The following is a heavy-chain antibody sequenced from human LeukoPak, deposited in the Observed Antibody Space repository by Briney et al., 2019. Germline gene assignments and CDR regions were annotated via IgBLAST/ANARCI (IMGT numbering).Heavy chain of an antibody. J-gene: IGHJ4*02. CDR3: AKDRAVTSDSNYVVY. Sequence: GGSLRLSCAASGFTFSSYAMSWVRQAPGKGLEWVSAISGSGGSTYYADSVKGRFTISSDSSKNTLYLQMNSLRAEDTAIYYCAKDRAVTSDSNYVVYWGQGTLVTVSS. V-gene: IGHV3-23*01. CDR2: ISGSGGST. CDR1: GFTFSSYA. D-gene: IGHD3-3*01.